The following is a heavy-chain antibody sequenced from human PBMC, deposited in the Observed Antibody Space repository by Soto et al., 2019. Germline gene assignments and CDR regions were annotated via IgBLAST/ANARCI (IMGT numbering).Heavy chain of an antibody. Sequence: QVQLQQWVAGLLKPSETLSLTCDVYGGSFGGYFWSWIRQPPGKGLEWIGEINHGGITNYNPSLKSRITISVDTSKNQFSLKLSSVTAADAAVYYCARQGAVTVMFYYHGMDVWGQGTSVTVSS. CDR3: ARQGAVTVMFYYHGMDV. V-gene: IGHV4-34*02. J-gene: IGHJ6*02. D-gene: IGHD2-21*02. CDR2: INHGGIT. CDR1: GGSFGGYF.